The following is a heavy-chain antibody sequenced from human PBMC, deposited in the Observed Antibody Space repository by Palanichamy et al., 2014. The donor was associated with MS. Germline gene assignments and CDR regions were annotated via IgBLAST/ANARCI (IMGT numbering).Heavy chain of an antibody. D-gene: IGHD5-12*01. J-gene: IGHJ4*02. V-gene: IGHV4-4*07. CDR3: GRDTSTSVDF. CDR1: GASVSSNF. CDR2: TSASGPT. Sequence: QVQLQESGPGLVKPSETLSLTCIVSGASVSSNFWTWIRRPAGKELEWIGRTSASGPTNCNPSLRSRVTMSIDTSKNHFSLKLSSVTAADTALYYCGRDTSTSVDFWGQGIQVTVSS.